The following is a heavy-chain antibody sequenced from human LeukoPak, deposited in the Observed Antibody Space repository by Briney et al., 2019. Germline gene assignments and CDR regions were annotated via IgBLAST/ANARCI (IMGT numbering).Heavy chain of an antibody. CDR1: GISLFTSGMC. Sequence: SGPALVRPTQTLTMTCTFSGISLFTSGMCVNWFRQPPGEALEWLARIDWDDDKYYSTSLKTRLTISKDTSKNQVVLTMTDMDRVDTGTYYFALTTGDEIGGGQYFDYWGQGTLVTVSS. J-gene: IGHJ4*02. D-gene: IGHD3-16*01. V-gene: IGHV2-70*11. CDR3: ALTTGDEIGGGQYFDY. CDR2: IDWDDDK.